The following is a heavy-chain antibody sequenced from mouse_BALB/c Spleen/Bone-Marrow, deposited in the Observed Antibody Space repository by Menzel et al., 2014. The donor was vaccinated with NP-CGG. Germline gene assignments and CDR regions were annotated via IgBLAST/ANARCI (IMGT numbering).Heavy chain of an antibody. CDR1: GYTFTSYW. Sequence: QVQLQQSGAELAKPGASVKMSCKASGYTFTSYWMHWVKQRPGQGLEWIGYINPSTGYTEYNQKFKDKATLTADKSSSTAYMQLSSLTSEDSAVYYCERSGDYGQSDYWGQGTTLTVSS. V-gene: IGHV1-7*01. D-gene: IGHD2-4*01. CDR3: ERSGDYGQSDY. CDR2: INPSTGYT. J-gene: IGHJ2*01.